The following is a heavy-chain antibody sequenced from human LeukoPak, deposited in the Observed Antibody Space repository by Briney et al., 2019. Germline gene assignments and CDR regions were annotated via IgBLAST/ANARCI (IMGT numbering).Heavy chain of an antibody. D-gene: IGHD5-12*01. CDR1: GFTLSSYW. CDR2: IKEDGSEK. Sequence: GGSLRLSCEVSGFTLSSYWMSWVRQAPGKGLEWVASIKEDGSEKYYLDPVRGRFTISRDNAKNSLYLQMNSLRAEDTAVYHCAKWGHDIGYQNWGQGTLVTVSS. V-gene: IGHV3-7*01. CDR3: AKWGHDIGYQN. J-gene: IGHJ1*01.